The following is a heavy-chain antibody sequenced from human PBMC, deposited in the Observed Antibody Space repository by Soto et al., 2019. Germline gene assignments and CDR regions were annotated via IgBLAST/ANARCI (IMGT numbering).Heavy chain of an antibody. Sequence: VASVKVSCKTSGFTFTSYGFSWVRQAPGQGLEWMGWISAYSGHKNYAQKFQERVTLTTDTSTSTAYMELRSLRSDDTAVYYCAADLRYCSGGSCYWPPDYWGQGTLVTVSS. V-gene: IGHV1-18*01. CDR3: AADLRYCSGGSCYWPPDY. J-gene: IGHJ4*02. CDR1: GFTFTSYG. CDR2: ISAYSGHK. D-gene: IGHD2-15*01.